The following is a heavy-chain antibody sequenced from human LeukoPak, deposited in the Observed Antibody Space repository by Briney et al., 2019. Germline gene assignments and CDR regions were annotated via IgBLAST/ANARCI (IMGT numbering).Heavy chain of an antibody. D-gene: IGHD2-15*01. CDR1: GFTFNTYS. Sequence: GGSLTLSCAASGFTFNTYSMRWLRQAPGRGLEWVSFFSGSSGHTLYADSVKGRFTISRDNSKNTLYLHMNSLRAEDTAIEYCAKLYCSGGSCYHRYFDYWGQGTLVTVSS. J-gene: IGHJ4*02. CDR3: AKLYCSGGSCYHRYFDY. V-gene: IGHV3-23*01. CDR2: FSGSSGHT.